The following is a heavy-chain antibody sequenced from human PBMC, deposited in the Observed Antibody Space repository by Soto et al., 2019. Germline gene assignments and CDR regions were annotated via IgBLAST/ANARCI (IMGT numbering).Heavy chain of an antibody. Sequence: ASVKVYCKASGYTFTSYAMHWVRQAPGQRLEWMGWINAGNGNTKYSQKFQGRVTITRDTSASTAYMELSSLRSEDTAVYYCARGLAARLNYYYYYMDVWGKGTTVTVSS. J-gene: IGHJ6*03. D-gene: IGHD6-6*01. CDR3: ARGLAARLNYYYYYMDV. V-gene: IGHV1-3*01. CDR2: INAGNGNT. CDR1: GYTFTSYA.